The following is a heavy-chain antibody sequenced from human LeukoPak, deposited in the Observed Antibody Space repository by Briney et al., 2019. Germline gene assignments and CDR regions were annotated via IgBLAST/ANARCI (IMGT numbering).Heavy chain of an antibody. CDR2: ISSSGSTI. V-gene: IGHV3-48*03. Sequence: PGGSLRLSCAASGFTFSSYEMNWVRQAPGKGLEWVSYISSSGSTIYYADSVKGRFTISRDNSKNTLYLRMNSLRAEDTAVYYCARDRLPLDYYDSSGYGMGLDYWGRGTLVTVSS. D-gene: IGHD3-22*01. CDR1: GFTFSSYE. J-gene: IGHJ4*02. CDR3: ARDRLPLDYYDSSGYGMGLDY.